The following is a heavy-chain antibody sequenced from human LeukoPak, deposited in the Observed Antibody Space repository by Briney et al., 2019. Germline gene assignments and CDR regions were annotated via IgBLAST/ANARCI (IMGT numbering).Heavy chain of an antibody. V-gene: IGHV4-4*02. D-gene: IGHD6-13*01. J-gene: IGHJ4*02. CDR2: IYHNGST. Sequence: GSLRLSCAASGFTFSSYSMNWVRQPPGKGLEWIGEIYHNGSTNYKPSLKSRVTISVAESKCQFSLKLSSVTAAGTAVYYCARVDSSGWYYSQYSNYFDYWGQGTLVTVSS. CDR1: GFTFSSYSM. CDR3: ARVDSSGWYYSQYSNYFDY.